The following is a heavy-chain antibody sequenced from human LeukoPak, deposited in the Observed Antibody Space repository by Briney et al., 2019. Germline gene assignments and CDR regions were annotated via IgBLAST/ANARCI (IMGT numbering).Heavy chain of an antibody. D-gene: IGHD2-15*01. J-gene: IGHJ4*02. V-gene: IGHV3-30*18. CDR1: GFTFSSFS. CDR2: TSYDGSNK. Sequence: GRSLRLSCAATGFTFSSFSMHWVRQAPGKGLEWVAVTSYDGSNKYYADSVKGRFTISRDNSKNTLYLQMNSLRAEDTAVYYCANLLRTSTPAVYWGQGTLVTVSP. CDR3: ANLLRTSTPAVY.